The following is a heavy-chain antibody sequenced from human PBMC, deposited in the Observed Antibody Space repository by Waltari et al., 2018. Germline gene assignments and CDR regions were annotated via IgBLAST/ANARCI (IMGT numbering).Heavy chain of an antibody. CDR2: SYFSGST. J-gene: IGHJ4*02. D-gene: IGHD5-18*01. CDR1: GGSISSGGYY. Sequence: QVQLQESGPGLVKPSQTLSLTCPVSGGSISSGGYYWSWVRPHPGKGLEWIGYSYFSGSTYYNPSLKSRVTISVDTSKNQFSLKLSSVTAADTAVYYCARDRGIQLWFYDYWGQGTLVTVSS. V-gene: IGHV4-31*03. CDR3: ARDRGIQLWFYDY.